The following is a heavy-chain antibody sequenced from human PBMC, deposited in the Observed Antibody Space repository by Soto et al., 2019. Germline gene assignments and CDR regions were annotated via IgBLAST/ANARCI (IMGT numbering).Heavy chain of an antibody. J-gene: IGHJ4*02. CDR3: ARDPDYYDSSGYYLWF. Sequence: SVKVSFKASGGTFSSYTISWVRQAPGQGLEWMGRIIPILGIANYAQKFQGRVTITADKSTSTAYMELSSLRSEDTAVYYCARDPDYYDSSGYYLWFWGQGTLVTVSS. D-gene: IGHD3-22*01. CDR2: IIPILGIA. CDR1: GGTFSSYT. V-gene: IGHV1-69*04.